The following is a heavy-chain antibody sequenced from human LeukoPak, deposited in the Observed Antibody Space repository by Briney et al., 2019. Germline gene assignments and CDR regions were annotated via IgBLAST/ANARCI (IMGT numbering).Heavy chain of an antibody. CDR2: IRSKAYGGTT. J-gene: IGHJ5*02. D-gene: IGHD6-13*01. Sequence: PGGSLRLSCTASGFTFGDYAMSWFRQAPGKGLEWVGFIRSKAYGGTTEYAASVKGRFTISRDDSKSIAYLQMNSLKTEDTAVYYCTRDPSGHLAAAGGGGWFDPWGQGTLVTVSS. CDR1: GFTFGDYA. CDR3: TRDPSGHLAAAGGGGWFDP. V-gene: IGHV3-49*03.